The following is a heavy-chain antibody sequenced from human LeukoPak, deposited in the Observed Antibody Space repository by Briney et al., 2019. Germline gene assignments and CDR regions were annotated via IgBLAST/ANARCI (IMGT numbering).Heavy chain of an antibody. CDR2: INSDGTST. J-gene: IGHJ4*02. CDR3: ARDWSALGY. V-gene: IGHV3-74*01. Sequence: GGSLRLSCAASGFTFSNYWMHWVRQAPGKGLAWVSRINSDGTSTNYADSVKGRFTISRDNAKNTLFLQMNSLRAEDTAVYYCARDWSALGYWGQGSLVTVSS. D-gene: IGHD3-3*01. CDR1: GFTFSNYW.